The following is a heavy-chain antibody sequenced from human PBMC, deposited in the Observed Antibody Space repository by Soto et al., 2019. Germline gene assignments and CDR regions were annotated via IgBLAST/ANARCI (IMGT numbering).Heavy chain of an antibody. J-gene: IGHJ6*02. V-gene: IGHV4-59*08. CDR3: ARHGFGSLHGLVDV. CDR2: IQYNGYS. CDR1: GGSITNYY. Sequence: QMQLKESGPGLVKPSETLSLTCTVSGGSITNYYCSWFRQPPGKGLEWIGYIQYNGYSAYNLSLKRLVTMSMDTSKTQFSLMLESVTATDTAVYYCARHGFGSLHGLVDVWGQGTTVIVSS. D-gene: IGHD3-10*01.